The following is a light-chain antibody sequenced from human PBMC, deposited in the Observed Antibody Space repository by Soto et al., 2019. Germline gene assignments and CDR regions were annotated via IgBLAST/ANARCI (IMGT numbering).Light chain of an antibody. CDR3: QQYNNWPPIT. V-gene: IGKV3-15*01. CDR2: GSF. CDR1: QSVDNN. J-gene: IGKJ5*01. Sequence: EIVMTQSPVTLSASPGESATLSCRASQSVDNNVAWYQQKPGQAPRLLIAGSFARATGIPARFSGSGSGSEFTLTISRLEPEDFAVYYCQQYNNWPPITFGQGTRLEIK.